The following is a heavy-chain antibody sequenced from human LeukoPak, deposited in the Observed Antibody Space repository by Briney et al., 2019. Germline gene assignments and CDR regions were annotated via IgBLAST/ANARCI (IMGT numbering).Heavy chain of an antibody. CDR1: GFTFSDYY. D-gene: IGHD3-22*01. Sequence: GSLRLSCAASGFTFSDYYMTWIRQAPGKGLEWIGSIYHSGSTYYNPSLRSRVTISVDTSNNEFSLKLSSVTAADTAVYYCARSGSSGYYPTRGYYFDYWGQGTLVTVSS. CDR2: IYHSGST. J-gene: IGHJ4*02. V-gene: IGHV4-38-2*01. CDR3: ARSGSSGYYPTRGYYFDY.